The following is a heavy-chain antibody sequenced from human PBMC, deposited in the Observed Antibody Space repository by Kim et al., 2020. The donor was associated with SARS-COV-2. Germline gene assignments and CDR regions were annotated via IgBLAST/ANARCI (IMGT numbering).Heavy chain of an antibody. CDR3: ARDAFLFPEDYGDLSVSNLGIHYYGMDV. CDR1: GGSISSGGYY. CDR2: IYYSGST. Sequence: SETLSLTCTVSGGSISSGGYYWSWIRQHPGKGLEWIGYIYYSGSTYYNPSLKSRVTISVDTSKNQFSLKLSSVTAADTAVYYCARDAFLFPEDYGDLSVSNLGIHYYGMDVWGQGTTVTVSS. J-gene: IGHJ6*02. D-gene: IGHD4-17*01. V-gene: IGHV4-31*03.